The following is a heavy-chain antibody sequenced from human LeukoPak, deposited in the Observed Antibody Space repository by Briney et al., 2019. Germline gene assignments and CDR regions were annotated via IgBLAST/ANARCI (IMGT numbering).Heavy chain of an antibody. D-gene: IGHD6-19*01. J-gene: IGHJ4*02. Sequence: SETLSPTCTVSRGSVGNSGYYWGWIRQPPGKGLEWIASVSYSGTTYYSPPLRSRVTISVDTSKNQFSLRVTSVTAADTAVYFCASRQAGKTVPGHQWGQGALVTVSS. CDR1: RGSVGNSGYY. V-gene: IGHV4-39*01. CDR2: VSYSGTT. CDR3: ASRQAGKTVPGHQ.